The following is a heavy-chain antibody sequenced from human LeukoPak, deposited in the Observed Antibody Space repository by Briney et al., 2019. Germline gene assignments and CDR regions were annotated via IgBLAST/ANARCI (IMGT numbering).Heavy chain of an antibody. Sequence: GGSLRLSCAASGFTVSSNYMSWVRQAPGKGLEWVSVIYSGGSTYYADSVKGRFTISRDNSKNTLYLQMNSLRAEDTAVYYCARVGGHCSSASCYGSYWGQGTLVSVSS. D-gene: IGHD2-2*01. CDR1: GFTVSSNY. J-gene: IGHJ4*02. CDR2: IYSGGST. CDR3: ARVGGHCSSASCYGSY. V-gene: IGHV3-53*01.